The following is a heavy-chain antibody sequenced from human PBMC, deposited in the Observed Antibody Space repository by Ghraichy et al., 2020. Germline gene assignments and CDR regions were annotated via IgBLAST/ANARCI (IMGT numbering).Heavy chain of an antibody. CDR2: IYYSGST. J-gene: IGHJ3*02. CDR1: GGSVSSGSYY. V-gene: IGHV4-61*01. CDR3: AIGSSGANDAFDI. D-gene: IGHD3-22*01. Sequence: SQTLSLTCTVSGGSVSSGSYYWSWVRQPPGKGLEWIGYIYYSGSTNYNPSLKSRVTISVDTSKNQFSLKLSSVTAADTAVYYCAIGSSGANDAFDIWGQ.